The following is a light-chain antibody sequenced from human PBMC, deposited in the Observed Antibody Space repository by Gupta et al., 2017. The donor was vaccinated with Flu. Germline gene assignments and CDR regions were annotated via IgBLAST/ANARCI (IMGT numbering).Light chain of an antibody. J-gene: IGKJ2*01. V-gene: IGKV1-39*01. Sequence: DIQMTQSPSSLSASVGDRVTITCRASQSISSYLNWYQQKPGKAPKLLIYAASSWQRGVPSRFSGSGYGTDLTLTISSRQQEDFAAYYCQQSDSNPLYTFGQGTKVEIK. CDR1: QSISSY. CDR2: AAS. CDR3: QQSDSNPLYT.